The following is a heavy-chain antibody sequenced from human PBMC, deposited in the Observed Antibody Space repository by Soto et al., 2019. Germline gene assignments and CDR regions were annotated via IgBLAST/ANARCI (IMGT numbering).Heavy chain of an antibody. D-gene: IGHD3-10*01. Sequence: QVQLVQSGAEVKKPGSSVKVSCKASGGTFSSYAISWVRQAPGQGLEWMGGIIPIFGTANYAQKFQGRVKITADESTSTAYMELSSLRSEDTAVYYCAIGTFIWDYGSGSYSRRTYYYGMHVWGQGTTVTASS. CDR2: IIPIFGTA. V-gene: IGHV1-69*01. CDR1: GGTFSSYA. CDR3: AIGTFIWDYGSGSYSRRTYYYGMHV. J-gene: IGHJ6*02.